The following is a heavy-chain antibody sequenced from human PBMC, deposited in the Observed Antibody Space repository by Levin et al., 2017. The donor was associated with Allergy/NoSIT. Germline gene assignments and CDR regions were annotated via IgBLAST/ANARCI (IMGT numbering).Heavy chain of an antibody. Sequence: GESPKISCVASGFSFSTSSMNWVRQAPGEGPQWLSFISSSGTSKYFADSVKGRFTISRDNAKNSLYLQMNNLRVEDTAVYYCARDTVLDCWGQGTLVAVSS. CDR1: GFSFSTSS. J-gene: IGHJ4*02. V-gene: IGHV3-48*01. CDR2: ISSSGTSK. CDR3: ARDTVLDC.